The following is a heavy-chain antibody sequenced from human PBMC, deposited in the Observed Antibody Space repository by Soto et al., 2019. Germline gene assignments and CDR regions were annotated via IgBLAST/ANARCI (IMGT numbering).Heavy chain of an antibody. CDR3: ARDKITGLFDY. CDR2: INQSGST. D-gene: IGHD2-8*02. J-gene: IGHJ4*02. CDR1: GGSFSVYY. V-gene: IGHV4-34*01. Sequence: PSETLSLTCAVYGGSFSVYYWSWIRQPPGKGLEWIGEINQSGSTNYNASLKSRVTISVDTSKNQFSLKLTSVTAADTAVYYCARDKITGLFDYWGQGPLVTVSS.